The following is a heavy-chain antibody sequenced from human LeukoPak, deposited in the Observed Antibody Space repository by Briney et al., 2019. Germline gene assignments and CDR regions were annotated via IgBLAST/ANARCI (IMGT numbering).Heavy chain of an antibody. D-gene: IGHD5/OR15-5a*01. CDR1: GFTFSTYW. CDR3: ARGGSTWLGY. V-gene: IGHV3-74*01. J-gene: IGHJ4*02. Sequence: GGSLRLSYAASGFTFSTYWMHWVRQIPGKGLVWVSRIHSDGTATNYADSVKGRFTISRDNAKNTLYLQMNSLRAEDTAVYYCARGGSTWLGYWGQGTLVTVSS. CDR2: IHSDGTAT.